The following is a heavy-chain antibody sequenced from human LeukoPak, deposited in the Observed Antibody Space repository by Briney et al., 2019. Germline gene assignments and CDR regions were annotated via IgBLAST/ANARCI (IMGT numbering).Heavy chain of an antibody. CDR3: ATSISGTTINY. CDR1: GYTFTGFF. J-gene: IGHJ4*02. CDR2: INPNNGVT. D-gene: IGHD1-7*01. V-gene: IGHV1-2*02. Sequence: GASVKVSCKASGYTFTGFFIHWVRQAPGQGLEWMGWINPNNGVTNYTQKFQGRVTMTWDTSISTAYMEVSRLRSDDTAVYYCATSISGTTINYWGQGTLVTVSS.